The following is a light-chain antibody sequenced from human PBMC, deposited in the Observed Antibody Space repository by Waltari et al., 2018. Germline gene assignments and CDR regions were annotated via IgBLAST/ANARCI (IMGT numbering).Light chain of an antibody. CDR2: AAS. CDR3: QEYNNAPPT. J-gene: IGKJ1*01. CDR1: QGIRNS. Sequence: DLQMTQSPYSLSASVGDRVTITCRASQGIRNSLAWYQQKPGKVPILLIYAASTLQLGVPSRFSGSGAGTYFTLTISGLQPEDVATYYCQEYNNAPPTFGQGTKVEI. V-gene: IGKV1-27*01.